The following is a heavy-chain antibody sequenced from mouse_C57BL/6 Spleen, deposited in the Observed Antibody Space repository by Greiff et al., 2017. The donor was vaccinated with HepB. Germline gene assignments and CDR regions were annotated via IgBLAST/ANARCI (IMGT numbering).Heavy chain of an antibody. CDR1: GFTFSSYA. D-gene: IGHD2-2*01. CDR3: ASYAYDGGYAMDY. J-gene: IGHJ4*01. V-gene: IGHV5-4*03. CDR2: ISDGGSYT. Sequence: EVKLQESGGGLVKPGGSLKLSCAASGFTFSSYAISWVRQTPEKRLEWVATISDGGSYTYYPDNVKGRFTISRDNAKNNLYLQMSHLKSEDKAMYYCASYAYDGGYAMDYWGQGTSVTVSS.